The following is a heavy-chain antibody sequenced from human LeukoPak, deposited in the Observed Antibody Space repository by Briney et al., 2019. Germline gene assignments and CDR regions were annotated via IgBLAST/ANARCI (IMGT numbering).Heavy chain of an antibody. Sequence: GGSLRLSCAASGFTFSIYWMHWVRQAPGKGLVWVSHINSDGSYTTYADSVKGRFTISRDNAKNTLYLQMNSLRAEDTAVYYCARDRSYSTAIWGQGTMVTVSS. J-gene: IGHJ3*02. V-gene: IGHV3-74*01. CDR2: INSDGSYT. D-gene: IGHD3-10*01. CDR3: ARDRSYSTAI. CDR1: GFTFSIYW.